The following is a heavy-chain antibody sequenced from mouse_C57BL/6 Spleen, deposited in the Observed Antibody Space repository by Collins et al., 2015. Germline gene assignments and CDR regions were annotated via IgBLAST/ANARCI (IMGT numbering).Heavy chain of an antibody. J-gene: IGHJ1*03. Sequence: QVQLQQPGAELVRPGSSVKLSCKASGYTFTSYWMHWVKQRPIQGLEWIGNIDPSDSETHYNQKFKDKATLTVDKSSNTAYMYLNSLTSEDSAVYYCTRRYYNYDGWYLDVWGTGTTVTVSS. V-gene: IGHV1-52*01. CDR1: GYTFTSYW. D-gene: IGHD2-12*01. CDR3: TRRYYNYDGWYLDV. CDR2: IDPSDSET.